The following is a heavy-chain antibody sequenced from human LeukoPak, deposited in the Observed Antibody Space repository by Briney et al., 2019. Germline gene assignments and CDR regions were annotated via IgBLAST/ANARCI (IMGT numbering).Heavy chain of an antibody. Sequence: KPSETLSLTCTVSGGSISGYYWSWIRQPPGKGLEWIGYIYDSGSTNYNPSLKSRVTISVDTSKNQFSLKLSSVTAADTAVYYCARGSTRSSWYTDYWGQGTLVTVSS. V-gene: IGHV4-59*01. J-gene: IGHJ4*02. D-gene: IGHD6-13*01. CDR3: ARGSTRSSWYTDY. CDR2: IYDSGST. CDR1: GGSISGYY.